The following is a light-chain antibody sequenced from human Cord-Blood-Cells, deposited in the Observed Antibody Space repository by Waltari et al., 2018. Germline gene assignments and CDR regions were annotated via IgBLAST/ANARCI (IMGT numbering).Light chain of an antibody. V-gene: IGLV2-23*01. Sequence: QSALTQHASVSGSPGQSITISCTGTSSDVGSYNLVSCYQQHPGKAPKLMIYEGSKRPSGVSNRFSGSKSGNTASLTISGLQAEDEADYYCCSYAGSSTYVFGTGTKVTVL. J-gene: IGLJ1*01. CDR1: SSDVGSYNL. CDR3: CSYAGSSTYV. CDR2: EGS.